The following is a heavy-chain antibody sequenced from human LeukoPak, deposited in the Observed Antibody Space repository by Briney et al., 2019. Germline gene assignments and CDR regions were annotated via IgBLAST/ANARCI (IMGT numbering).Heavy chain of an antibody. CDR3: ARGHFELWY. V-gene: IGHV3-11*06. D-gene: IGHD3-9*01. Sequence: GGSLRLSCTASGFTFSDYYMSWIRQAPGKWLEWVSYISSSSSYTTYADSVKGRFTISRDDAKNSLYLQMNSLRAEDTAVYYCARGHFELWYWGQGTLVTVSS. CDR1: GFTFSDYY. CDR2: ISSSSSYT. J-gene: IGHJ1*01.